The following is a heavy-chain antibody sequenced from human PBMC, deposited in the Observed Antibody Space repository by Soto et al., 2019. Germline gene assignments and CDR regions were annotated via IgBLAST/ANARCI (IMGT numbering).Heavy chain of an antibody. CDR3: ARDYRVPSDGAMDV. Sequence: LSLTCTVSGVSINIGYYHWSWIRQSPGKGLEWIGSIYYSGSTYYNPSLRSRVRISVDTSKNQFSLKVNSVTAADTAVYYCARDYRVPSDGAMDVWGQGTTVTVSS. D-gene: IGHD3-16*02. V-gene: IGHV4-30-4*01. CDR2: IYYSGST. CDR1: GVSINIGYYH. J-gene: IGHJ6*02.